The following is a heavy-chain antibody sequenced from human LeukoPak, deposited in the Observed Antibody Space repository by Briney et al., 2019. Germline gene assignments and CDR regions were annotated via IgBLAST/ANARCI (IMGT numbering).Heavy chain of an antibody. V-gene: IGHV3-74*01. CDR1: GFTFSSYW. J-gene: IGHJ4*02. D-gene: IGHD3-22*01. CDR2: INSDGSST. Sequence: GGSLRLSCAASGFTFSSYWMHWVRQAPGKGLVWVSRINSDGSSTSYADSVKGRFTISRDNAKNTLYLQMNSLRAEDTAVYYCAREATRYYDISGDVDYWGQGTLVTVSS. CDR3: AREATRYYDISGDVDY.